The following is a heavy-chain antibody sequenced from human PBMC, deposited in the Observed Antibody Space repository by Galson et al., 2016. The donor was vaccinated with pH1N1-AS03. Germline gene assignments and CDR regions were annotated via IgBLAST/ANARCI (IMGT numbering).Heavy chain of an antibody. CDR2: TYYRSKWYN. Sequence: CAISGDSVSSHSAAWNWIRQSPSRGLEWLGRTYYRSKWYNDYAVSVKSRITINPDTSKNQFSLQLNSVTPADTAVYYCARGHYSSPFYWCDPWGQGTLVTVSS. CDR3: ARGHYSSPFYWCDP. CDR1: GDSVSSHSAA. J-gene: IGHJ5*02. D-gene: IGHD6-6*01. V-gene: IGHV6-1*01.